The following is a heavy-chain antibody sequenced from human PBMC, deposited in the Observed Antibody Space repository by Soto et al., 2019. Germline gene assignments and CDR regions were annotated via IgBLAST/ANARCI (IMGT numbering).Heavy chain of an antibody. CDR3: ARDVVVAAFAGGYYFDY. D-gene: IGHD2-15*01. J-gene: IGHJ4*02. V-gene: IGHV3-48*01. CDR2: ISSSSSTI. CDR1: GFTFSSYS. Sequence: EVQLVESGGGLVQPGGSLSLSCAASGFTFSSYSMNWVRQAPGKGLEWVSYISSSSSTIYYADSVKGRFTISRDNAKNSLYLQMNSLRAEDTAVYYCARDVVVAAFAGGYYFDYWGQGTLVTVSS.